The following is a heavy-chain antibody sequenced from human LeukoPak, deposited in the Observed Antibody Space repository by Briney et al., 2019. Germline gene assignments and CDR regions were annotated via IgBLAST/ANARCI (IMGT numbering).Heavy chain of an antibody. D-gene: IGHD1-26*01. Sequence: PGGSLRLSCAASGFTFSSYGMHWVRQAPGKGLEWVSAISGSGGSTYYADSVKGRFTISRDNSKNTLYLQMNSLRAEDTAVYYCARGVLVGAKRYYYYYGMDVWGQGTTVTVSS. J-gene: IGHJ6*02. CDR3: ARGVLVGAKRYYYYYGMDV. CDR2: ISGSGGST. CDR1: GFTFSSYG. V-gene: IGHV3-23*01.